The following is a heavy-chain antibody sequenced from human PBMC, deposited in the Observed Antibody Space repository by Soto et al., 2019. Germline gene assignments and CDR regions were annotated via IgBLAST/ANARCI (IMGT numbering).Heavy chain of an antibody. J-gene: IGHJ3*02. CDR2: ISYTGST. Sequence: SETLSLTCTVSGGSITGYYWGWVRQPPGKGLEWIAYISYTGSTNYNPSLKSRVTISVDTSKNQFSLKLSSVTAADTAVYYCARNGAFDIWGQGTMVTVSS. CDR1: GGSITGYY. D-gene: IGHD1-1*01. V-gene: IGHV4-59*01. CDR3: ARNGAFDI.